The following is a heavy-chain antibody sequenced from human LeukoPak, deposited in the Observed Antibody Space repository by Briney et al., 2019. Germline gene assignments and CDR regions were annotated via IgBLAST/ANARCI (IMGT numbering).Heavy chain of an antibody. V-gene: IGHV1-2*02. CDR2: INPNSGGT. Sequence: ASVKVSCKASGYTFTGYYMHWMRQAPGQGLEWMGWINPNSGGTNYAQKFQGRVTMTRDTSISTAYMELSRLRSDDTAVYYCARDRAYYDFWSGYDLPSNWFDSWGQGTLVTVSS. CDR3: ARDRAYYDFWSGYDLPSNWFDS. J-gene: IGHJ5*01. D-gene: IGHD3-3*01. CDR1: GYTFTGYY.